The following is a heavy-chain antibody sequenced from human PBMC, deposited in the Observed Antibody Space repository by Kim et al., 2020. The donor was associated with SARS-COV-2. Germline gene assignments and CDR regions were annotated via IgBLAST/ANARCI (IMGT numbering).Heavy chain of an antibody. CDR2: IWYDGSNK. D-gene: IGHD4-17*01. V-gene: IGHV3-33*01. Sequence: GGSLRLSCAASGFTFSSYGMHWVRQAPGKGLEWVAVIWYDGSNKYYADSVKGRFTISRDNSKNTLYLQMNSLRAEDTAVYYCARDSTVTPGSPYFDYWGQGTLVTVSS. J-gene: IGHJ4*02. CDR1: GFTFSSYG. CDR3: ARDSTVTPGSPYFDY.